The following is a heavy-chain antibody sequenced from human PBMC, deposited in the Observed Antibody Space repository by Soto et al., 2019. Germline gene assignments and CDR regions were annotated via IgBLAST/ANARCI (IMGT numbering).Heavy chain of an antibody. V-gene: IGHV4-39*01. D-gene: IGHD1-20*01. Sequence: PSETLSLTCTVSGDSISSSIYYWGWIRQPPGKGLEWIGSIYYSGSTYYNPSLKSRVTISVDTSKNQFSLKLSSVTAADTAVYYCARNNWNDLNNCFDPWGQGTLVTV. J-gene: IGHJ5*02. CDR2: IYYSGST. CDR3: ARNNWNDLNNCFDP. CDR1: GDSISSSIYY.